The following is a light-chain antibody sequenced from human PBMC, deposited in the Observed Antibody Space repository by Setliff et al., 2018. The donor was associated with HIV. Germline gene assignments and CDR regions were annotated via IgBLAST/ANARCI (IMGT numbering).Light chain of an antibody. CDR2: WAS. Sequence: DIVMTQSPDSLAVSLGKRATINRNSSQSILYNSNNKNYLAWYQQKPGQPPKLLIFWASTRESGVPDRFSGSGSGTEFTLTINGLQAEDVAVYYCQQSYSAPQTFGQGTKVDI. J-gene: IGKJ1*01. CDR1: QSILYNSNNKNY. CDR3: QQSYSAPQT. V-gene: IGKV4-1*01.